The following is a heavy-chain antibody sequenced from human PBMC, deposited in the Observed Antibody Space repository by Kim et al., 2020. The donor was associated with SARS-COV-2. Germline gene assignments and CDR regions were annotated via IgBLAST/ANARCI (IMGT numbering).Heavy chain of an antibody. CDR1: GGSISSSSYY. D-gene: IGHD3-3*01. CDR3: ARGESKNLRFLEWLSEDWFDP. V-gene: IGHV4-39*01. J-gene: IGHJ5*02. CDR2: IYYSGST. Sequence: SETLSLTCTVSGGSISSSSYYWGWIRQPPGKGLEWIGSIYYSGSTYYNPSLKSRVTISVDTSKNQFSLKLSSVTAADTAVYYCARGESKNLRFLEWLSEDWFDPWGQGTLVTVSS.